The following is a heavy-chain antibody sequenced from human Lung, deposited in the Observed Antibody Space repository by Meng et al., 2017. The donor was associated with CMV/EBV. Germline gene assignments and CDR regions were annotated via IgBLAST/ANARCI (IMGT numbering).Heavy chain of an antibody. CDR3: ARVVTALWGYYFDY. D-gene: IGHD2-21*02. J-gene: IGHJ4*02. CDR2: IYHSGST. V-gene: IGHV4-4*02. Sequence: RRQAAGPGLVKPSGTLSITWAVSGGSISSSNWWSWVRQPPGKGLEWIGEIYHSGSTNYNPSLKSRVTISVDKSKNQFSLKLSSVTAADTAVYYCARVVTALWGYYFDYWGQGTLVTVSS. CDR1: GGSISSSNW.